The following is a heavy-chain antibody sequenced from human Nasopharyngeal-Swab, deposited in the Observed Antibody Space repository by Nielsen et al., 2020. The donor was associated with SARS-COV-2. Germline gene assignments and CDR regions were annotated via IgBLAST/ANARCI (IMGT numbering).Heavy chain of an antibody. CDR3: ARVTGYYYYMDV. CDR2: IYYSGSA. J-gene: IGHJ6*03. V-gene: IGHV4-39*01. D-gene: IGHD2-21*02. Sequence: PGKGLEWIGSIYYSGSAYYNPSLKSRVTISVDTSKNQFSLKLSSVTAADTAVYYCARVTGYYYYMDVWGKGTTVTVSS.